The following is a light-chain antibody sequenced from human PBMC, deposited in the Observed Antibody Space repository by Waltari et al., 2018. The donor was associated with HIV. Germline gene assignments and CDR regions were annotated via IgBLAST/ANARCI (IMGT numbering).Light chain of an antibody. V-gene: IGKV3-11*01. CDR2: DVS. CDR3: QQRRDWPPSYP. CDR1: RSVDSH. Sequence: VLTQSSASLSVSPGQRATLSCRASRSVDSHLAWYQHQRGQAPRLLIYDVSKRATDIPARFNGSGSGTDFSLTISNLEPEDLALYYCQQRRDWPPSYPFGQGTRLEMK. J-gene: IGKJ2*01.